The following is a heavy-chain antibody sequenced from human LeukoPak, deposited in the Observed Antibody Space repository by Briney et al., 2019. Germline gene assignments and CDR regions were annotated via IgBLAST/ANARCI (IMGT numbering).Heavy chain of an antibody. V-gene: IGHV3-7*03. D-gene: IGHD4-17*01. CDR1: GFTFSSYW. CDR2: IKEDGSGK. Sequence: GGSLRLSCRASGFTFSSYWMSWVRQAPGKGLEWVANIKEDGSGKNYVDSMKGRFIISRDNAKNSLYLQMNSLRAEDTAVYYCARDTDDAFDIWGQGTMVTVSS. CDR3: ARDTDDAFDI. J-gene: IGHJ3*02.